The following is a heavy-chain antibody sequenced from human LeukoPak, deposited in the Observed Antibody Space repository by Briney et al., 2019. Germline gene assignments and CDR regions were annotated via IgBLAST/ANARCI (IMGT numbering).Heavy chain of an antibody. J-gene: IGHJ5*02. CDR3: ARISNWFDP. CDR2: IFHSGTG. Sequence: SETLSLTCAVSGGSISSSNWWSWVRQPPGKGLEWIGEIFHSGTGNYNPSLKSRVTISVDESNNQFSLRLTSVTVADTAVYYCARISNWFDPWGQGTLVTVSS. V-gene: IGHV4-4*02. CDR1: GGSISSSNW.